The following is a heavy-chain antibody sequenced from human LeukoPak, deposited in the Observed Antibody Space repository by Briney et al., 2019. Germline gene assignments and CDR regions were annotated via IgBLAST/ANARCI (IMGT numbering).Heavy chain of an antibody. CDR2: IYSAGST. CDR3: ARDSRWFYY. CDR1: GFSVSSNY. V-gene: IGHV3-53*01. J-gene: IGHJ4*02. Sequence: GGSLRLSCAASGFSVSSNYMCWVRQAPGKGLEWVSLIYSAGSTYYADSVKGRFTISRDNAKNSLYLQMNSLRAEDTAVYYCARDSRWFYYWGQGTLVTVSS. D-gene: IGHD6-13*01.